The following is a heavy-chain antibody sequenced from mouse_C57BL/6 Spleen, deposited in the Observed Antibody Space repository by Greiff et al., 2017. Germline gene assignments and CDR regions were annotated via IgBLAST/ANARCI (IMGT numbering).Heavy chain of an antibody. V-gene: IGHV1-59*01. CDR2: IDPSDSYT. J-gene: IGHJ3*01. D-gene: IGHD2-12*01. CDR3: ARGELLRFAY. CDR1: GYTFTSYW. Sequence: QVQLQQPGAELVRPGTSVKLSCKASGYTFTSYWLHWVKPRPGQGLEWIGVIDPSDSYTNYNQKFKGKATLTVDTSSSTAYMQLSSLTSEDSAVYYCARGELLRFAYWGQGTLVTVSA.